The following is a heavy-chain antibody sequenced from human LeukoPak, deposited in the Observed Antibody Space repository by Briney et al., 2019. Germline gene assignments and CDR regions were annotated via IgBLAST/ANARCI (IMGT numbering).Heavy chain of an antibody. Sequence: ASVKVSCKASGYTFAGYYMHWVRQAPGQGLEWMGWINPNSGGTNYAQKFQGRVTMTRDTSICTAYMELSRLRSDDTAVYYCARVLGSGGFLGYWGQGTLVTVSS. D-gene: IGHD2-8*02. J-gene: IGHJ4*02. CDR2: INPNSGGT. CDR3: ARVLGSGGFLGY. V-gene: IGHV1-2*02. CDR1: GYTFAGYY.